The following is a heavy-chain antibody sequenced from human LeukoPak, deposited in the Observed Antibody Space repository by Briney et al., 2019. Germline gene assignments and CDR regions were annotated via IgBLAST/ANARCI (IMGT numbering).Heavy chain of an antibody. V-gene: IGHV3-9*01. CDR2: ISWDGRNM. Sequence: PGGCLRLSCAAAGFILDDYAMHWVRQAQGMGREWVSSISWDGRNMAYAASVTGRFTISRDNAQNSLYPQMNSLKIEDTAFYYCIKDMGFDLLKDAFDLWGQGMLVTVSS. J-gene: IGHJ3*01. CDR1: GFILDDYA. D-gene: IGHD1-26*01. CDR3: IKDMGFDLLKDAFDL.